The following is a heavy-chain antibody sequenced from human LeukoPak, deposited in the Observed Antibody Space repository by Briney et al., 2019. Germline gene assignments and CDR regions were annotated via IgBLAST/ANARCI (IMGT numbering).Heavy chain of an antibody. CDR1: GYGFTGYY. Sequence: ASVKVSCKASGYGFTGYYMHWVRQAPGQGLEWMGWINPNSGGTTYAQEFQGRVTMTRDTSVRTAYMELMRLRSDDTAVYYCAREGYDYVWGSYRYSLDNWGQGTLVTVSS. CDR2: INPNSGGT. CDR3: AREGYDYVWGSYRYSLDN. V-gene: IGHV1-2*02. D-gene: IGHD3-16*02. J-gene: IGHJ4*02.